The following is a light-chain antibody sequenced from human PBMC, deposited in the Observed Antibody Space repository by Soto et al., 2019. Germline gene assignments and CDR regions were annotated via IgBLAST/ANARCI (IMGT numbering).Light chain of an antibody. Sequence: EIVLTQSPGTLSLSPGERATLSCRASQSVFNNNLAWYQQKPGQAPRLLMFGASSRATGIPDRFSGSGSGTDFTLTISTLQPEDFATYYCQQSYSLPRTFGQGTKLEIK. CDR2: GAS. CDR3: QQSYSLPRT. V-gene: IGKV3-20*01. CDR1: QSVFNNN. J-gene: IGKJ2*01.